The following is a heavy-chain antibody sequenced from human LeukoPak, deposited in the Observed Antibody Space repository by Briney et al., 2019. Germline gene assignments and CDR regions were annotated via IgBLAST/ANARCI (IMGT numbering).Heavy chain of an antibody. CDR3: ARAGDYVWGSYRPLDY. V-gene: IGHV1-8*01. CDR2: MNPNSGNT. J-gene: IGHJ4*02. D-gene: IGHD3-16*02. Sequence: ASVKVSCKASGYTFTSYDINWVRQATGQGLEWMGWMNPNSGNTGYAQKFQGRVTMTRNTSISTAYMELSRLRSDDTAVYYCARAGDYVWGSYRPLDYWGQGTLVTVSS. CDR1: GYTFTSYD.